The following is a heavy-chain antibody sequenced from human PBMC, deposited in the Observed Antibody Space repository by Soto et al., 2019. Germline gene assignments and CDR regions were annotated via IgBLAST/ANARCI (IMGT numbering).Heavy chain of an antibody. CDR1: GYTFTSYA. Sequence: ASVKVSCKASGYTFTSYAMNWARQAPGQRLEWMGWVNAGNGNTKYSQKFQGRVTITRDTSASTAYMELSSLRSEDTAVYYCARDTGYSDGNTWGQETLVTVSS. CDR2: VNAGNGNT. J-gene: IGHJ5*02. CDR3: ARDTGYSDGNT. D-gene: IGHD5-18*01. V-gene: IGHV1-3*01.